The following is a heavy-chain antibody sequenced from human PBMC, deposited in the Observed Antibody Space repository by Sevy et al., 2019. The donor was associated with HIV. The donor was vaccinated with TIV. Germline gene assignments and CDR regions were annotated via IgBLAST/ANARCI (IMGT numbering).Heavy chain of an antibody. V-gene: IGHV4-34*01. CDR3: ARASLTRRDGYKLWNYFDY. CDR1: GGSFSGYY. CDR2: INHSGST. D-gene: IGHD5-18*01. J-gene: IGHJ4*02. Sequence: SETLSLTCAVYGGSFSGYYRSWIRQPPGKGLEWIGEINHSGSTNYNSSLKSRVNISVDTSKNQFSLKLSSVTAADTAVYHCARASLTRRDGYKLWNYFDYWGQGTLVTVSS.